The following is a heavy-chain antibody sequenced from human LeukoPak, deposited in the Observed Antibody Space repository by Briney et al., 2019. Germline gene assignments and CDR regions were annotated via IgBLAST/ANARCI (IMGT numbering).Heavy chain of an antibody. CDR3: ARDGIAAADYYYGMDV. CDR2: ISYNGNNK. V-gene: IGHV3-30-3*01. Sequence: PGGSLRLSCAASGFIFSHYAMHWVRQAPGKGLEWVTFISYNGNNKYYADSVKGRFTISRDNSKNTLYLQMNSLRAEDTAVYYCARDGIAAADYYYGMDVWGQGTTVTVSS. D-gene: IGHD6-13*01. CDR1: GFIFSHYA. J-gene: IGHJ6*02.